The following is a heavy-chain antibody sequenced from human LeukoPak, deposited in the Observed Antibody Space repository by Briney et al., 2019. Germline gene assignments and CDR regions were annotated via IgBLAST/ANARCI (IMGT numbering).Heavy chain of an antibody. J-gene: IGHJ4*02. D-gene: IGHD3-10*01. CDR3: ARGSHYYGSGSIDY. Sequence: GGSLRLSRAASGFTFSSYDMHWVRQATGKGLEWVSAIGTAGDTYYPGSVKGRFTISRENAKNSLYLQMNSLRAGDTAVYYCARGSHYYGSGSIDYWGQGTLVTVSS. CDR1: GFTFSSYD. CDR2: IGTAGDT. V-gene: IGHV3-13*01.